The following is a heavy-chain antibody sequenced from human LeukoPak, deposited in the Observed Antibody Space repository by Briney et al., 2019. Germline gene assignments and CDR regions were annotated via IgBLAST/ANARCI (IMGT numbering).Heavy chain of an antibody. CDR3: VGTRTCSGTNCHRQD. D-gene: IGHD2-2*01. CDR1: GLTLSDHY. CDR2: SRDKANSYTT. V-gene: IGHV3-72*01. Sequence: PGGSLRLSCVASGLTLSDHYIDWVRQAPGKGLEWLGRSRDKANSYTTEYATSVRGRFTFSRDESQNSVYLQMSSLTTEDTAVYYCVGTRTCSGTNCHRQDWGQGTLVTVSS. J-gene: IGHJ4*02.